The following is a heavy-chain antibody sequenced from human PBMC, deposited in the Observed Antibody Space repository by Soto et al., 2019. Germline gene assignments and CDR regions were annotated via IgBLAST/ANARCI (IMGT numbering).Heavy chain of an antibody. D-gene: IGHD1-7*01. V-gene: IGHV3-11*06. Sequence: GVLRLSCSASGFTFSDYYVSWIRQAPGKGLEWVSYISGNSIYTNYGDSVKGRFTISRDNAKNSLYLQMNSLRAEDTAVYYCAKGEGYKWNYEFDPWGQGTLVTVSS. CDR3: AKGEGYKWNYEFDP. CDR1: GFTFSDYY. CDR2: ISGNSIYT. J-gene: IGHJ5*02.